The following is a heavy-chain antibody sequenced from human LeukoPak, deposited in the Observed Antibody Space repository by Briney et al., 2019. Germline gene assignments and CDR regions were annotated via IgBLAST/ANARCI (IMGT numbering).Heavy chain of an antibody. V-gene: IGHV4-59*01. CDR2: IFYRGTT. CDR1: DGSISNSF. J-gene: IGHJ4*02. CDR3: ARGGSAAKYYFDS. D-gene: IGHD6-13*01. Sequence: ASETLSLTCTVPDGSISNSFWNWVRQPPGKGLEFIGYIFYRGTTNFNPSLKSRVTLSVDTSKNQFSLRLNSVTAADTAVYYCARGGSAAKYYFDSWGQGTLVTVSS.